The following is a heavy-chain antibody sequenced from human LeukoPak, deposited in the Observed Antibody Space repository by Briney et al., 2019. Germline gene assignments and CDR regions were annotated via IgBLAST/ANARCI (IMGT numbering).Heavy chain of an antibody. CDR1: GYTFTGYY. V-gene: IGHV1-2*02. D-gene: IGHD6-19*01. J-gene: IGHJ4*02. Sequence: ASVKVSCKASGYTFTGYYMHWVRQAPGQGLEWMGWTNPNSGGTNYAQKFQGRVTMTRDTSISTAYMELSRLRSDDTAVYYCARDGVYSSGWYVDYWGQGTLVTVSS. CDR2: TNPNSGGT. CDR3: ARDGVYSSGWYVDY.